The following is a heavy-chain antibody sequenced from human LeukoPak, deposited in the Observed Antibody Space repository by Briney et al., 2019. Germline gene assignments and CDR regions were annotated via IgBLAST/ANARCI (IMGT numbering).Heavy chain of an antibody. D-gene: IGHD4-17*01. CDR2: IYYSGST. J-gene: IGHJ6*04. CDR1: GGSISSGDYY. Sequence: SQTLSLTCTVSGGSISSGDYYWSWIRQPPGKGLEWIGYIYYSGSTYYNPSLKSRVTISVGTSKNQFSLKLSSVTAADTAVYYCARGPFYGDYYYYYGMDVWGKGTTVTVSS. CDR3: ARGPFYGDYYYYYGMDV. V-gene: IGHV4-30-4*01.